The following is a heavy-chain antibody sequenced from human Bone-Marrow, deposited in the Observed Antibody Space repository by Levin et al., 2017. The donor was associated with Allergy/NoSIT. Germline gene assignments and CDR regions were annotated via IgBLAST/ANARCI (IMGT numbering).Heavy chain of an antibody. D-gene: IGHD5-24*01. CDR2: TYHSGST. Sequence: TLSLTCTVSDYSISTGHYWGWIRQPPGKGLEWIGTTYHSGSTYYNPSLKSRVTISVDTSKNQFSLRLNSVTAADTAIYYCARVLRDGYIYSYYYGLDVWGQGTTVTVSS. J-gene: IGHJ6*02. CDR1: DYSISTGHY. CDR3: ARVLRDGYIYSYYYGLDV. V-gene: IGHV4-38-2*02.